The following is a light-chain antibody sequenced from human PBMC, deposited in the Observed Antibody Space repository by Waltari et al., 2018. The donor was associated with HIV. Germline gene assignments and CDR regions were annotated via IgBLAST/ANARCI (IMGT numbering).Light chain of an antibody. CDR3: SSYTSSSTRV. CDR2: EVS. Sequence: QSALTQPASVSGSPGQSITISCPGTSRAVGGYNYVSWYQQHPGKAPKLMIYEVSNRPSGVSNRFSGSKSGNTASLTISGLQAEDEADYYCSSYTSSSTRVFGGGTKLTVL. V-gene: IGLV2-14*01. CDR1: SRAVGGYNY. J-gene: IGLJ3*02.